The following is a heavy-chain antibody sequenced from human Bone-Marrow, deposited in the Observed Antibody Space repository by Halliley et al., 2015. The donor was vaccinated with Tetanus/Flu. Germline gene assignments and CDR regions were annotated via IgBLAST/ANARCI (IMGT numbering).Heavy chain of an antibody. Sequence: TLSLTCAVSGGSISSDNWWSWVRQPPGKGLEWIGDIYHNGNTNYNPSLQSRVTISVDESKNQFSLRLTSVTAADTAVYYCAREGLYYDVNESGYPILDYWGQGTLVTVSP. CDR2: IYHNGNT. J-gene: IGHJ4*02. D-gene: IGHD3-16*01. CDR1: GGSISSDNW. V-gene: IGHV4-4*02. CDR3: AREGLYYDVNESGYPILDY.